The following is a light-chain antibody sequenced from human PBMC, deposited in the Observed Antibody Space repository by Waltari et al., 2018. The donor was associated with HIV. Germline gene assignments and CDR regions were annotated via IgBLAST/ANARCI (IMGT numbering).Light chain of an antibody. J-gene: IGLJ2*01. CDR2: YES. V-gene: IGLV3-21*04. CDR1: DIESKS. Sequence: SYVLTQPPSVSVAPGRTARITCGGDDIESKSVNWYQQKPGQAPVLVIYYESDRPTGSPDRISGSNSRNTATLTISRVEAGEEADYYCQGWDNDGDHRVILGGGTKLTVL. CDR3: QGWDNDGDHRVI.